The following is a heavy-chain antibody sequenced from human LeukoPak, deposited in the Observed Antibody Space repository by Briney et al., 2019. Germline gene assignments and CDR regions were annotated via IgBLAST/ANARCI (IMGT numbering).Heavy chain of an antibody. Sequence: SETLSLTCTVSGGSISSGSYYWSWIRQPAGKGLEWIGRIYTSGSTNYNPSLKSRVTISVDTSKNQFSLKLSSVTAADTAVYYCATSPSHYDFWSGSSSHFDYWGQGTLVTVSS. J-gene: IGHJ4*02. CDR3: ATSPSHYDFWSGSSSHFDY. CDR1: GGSISSGSYY. V-gene: IGHV4-61*02. CDR2: IYTSGST. D-gene: IGHD3-3*01.